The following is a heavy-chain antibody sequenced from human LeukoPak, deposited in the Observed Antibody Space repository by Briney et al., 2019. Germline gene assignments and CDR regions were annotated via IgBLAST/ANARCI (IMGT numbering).Heavy chain of an antibody. V-gene: IGHV3-7*01. CDR2: IDQYGSEK. D-gene: IGHD6-19*01. CDR3: ASQSVAGVYYYYGLDV. J-gene: IGHJ6*02. CDR1: GFTFSTYW. Sequence: PGGSLRLSCAASGFTFSTYWTNWVRQAPGKGLEWVANIDQYGSEKYYVDSVKGRFTVSRDNAKNSLYLEMNSLRAEDTAVYYCASQSVAGVYYYYGLDVWGQGTTVTVSS.